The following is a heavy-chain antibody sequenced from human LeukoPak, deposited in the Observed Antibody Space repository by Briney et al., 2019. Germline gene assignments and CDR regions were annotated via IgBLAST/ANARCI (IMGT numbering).Heavy chain of an antibody. CDR2: IWYDGSNK. D-gene: IGHD1-26*01. Sequence: QPGESLRLSCAASGFTFSSYGMHWVRQAPGKGLEWVAVIWYDGSNKYYADSVKGRFTISRDNSKNTLYLQMNSLRAEDTAVYYCATDRNSGKYYDYWGQGTLVTVSS. CDR1: GFTFSSYG. CDR3: ATDRNSGKYYDY. J-gene: IGHJ4*02. V-gene: IGHV3-33*01.